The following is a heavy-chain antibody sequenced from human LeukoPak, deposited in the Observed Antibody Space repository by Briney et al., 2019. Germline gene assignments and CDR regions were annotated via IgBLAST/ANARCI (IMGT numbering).Heavy chain of an antibody. Sequence: GESLKICCKGSGYSFTSYWNGWVRQMPGKGLEWMGIIYPGDSDTRYSPSFQGQVTISADKSISTAYLQWSSLKASDTAMYYCARQSMGPSTNLDYWGQGTLVTVSS. V-gene: IGHV5-51*01. D-gene: IGHD2-8*01. J-gene: IGHJ4*02. CDR2: IYPGDSDT. CDR1: GYSFTSYW. CDR3: ARQSMGPSTNLDY.